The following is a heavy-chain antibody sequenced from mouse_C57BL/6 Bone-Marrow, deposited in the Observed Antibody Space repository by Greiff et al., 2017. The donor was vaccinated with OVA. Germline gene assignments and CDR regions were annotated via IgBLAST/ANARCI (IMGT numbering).Heavy chain of an antibody. CDR2: IWRGGST. CDR1: GFSLTSYG. V-gene: IGHV2-5*01. Sequence: QVHVKQSGPGLVQPSQSLSITCTVSGFSLTSYGVHWVRQSPGKGLEWLGVIWRGGSTDYNAAFMSRLSITKDNSKSQVFFKMNSLQADDTAIYYCAKTAYYDYDGFAYWGQGTLVTVSA. CDR3: AKTAYYDYDGFAY. D-gene: IGHD2-4*01. J-gene: IGHJ3*01.